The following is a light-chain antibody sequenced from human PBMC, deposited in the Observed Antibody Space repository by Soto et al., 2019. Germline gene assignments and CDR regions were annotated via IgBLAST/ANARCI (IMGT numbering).Light chain of an antibody. CDR3: HQTYGKHRT. V-gene: IGKV1-39*01. J-gene: IGKJ1*01. Sequence: DIQMTQSPSSLSASVGDRFTITFRASQNISKYLNWYQQKLGKAPKLLIYAASSLQSGVPSRFSGSGSGTDFTLSISSLQPEDFATYYCHQTYGKHRTFGQGTKVDI. CDR2: AAS. CDR1: QNISKY.